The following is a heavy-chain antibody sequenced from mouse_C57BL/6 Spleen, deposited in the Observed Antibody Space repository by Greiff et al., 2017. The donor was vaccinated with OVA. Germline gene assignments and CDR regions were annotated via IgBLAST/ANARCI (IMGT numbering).Heavy chain of an antibody. CDR3: GGDSDYAGGWFAY. CDR1: GYTFTDHI. D-gene: IGHD2-4*01. CDR2: IYPVSGET. J-gene: IGHJ3*01. V-gene: IGHV1-11*01. Sequence: LMESGAELASPGASVTLSCKASGYTFTDHIMNWVKKRPGQGLEWIGRIYPVSGETNYNQKFMGKATFSVDRSSSTVYMVLNSLTSEDPAVYYCGGDSDYAGGWFAYWGQGTLVTVSA.